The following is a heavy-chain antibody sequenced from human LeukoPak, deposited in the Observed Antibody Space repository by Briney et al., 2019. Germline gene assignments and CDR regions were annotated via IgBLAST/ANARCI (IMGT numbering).Heavy chain of an antibody. CDR3: ARHTPPGIHYDFPSGIDY. CDR2: IYHSGST. D-gene: IGHD3-3*01. CDR1: GGSISSGGYY. J-gene: IGHJ4*02. V-gene: IGHV4-30-2*03. Sequence: SQTLSLTCTVSGGSISSGGYYWSWIRQPPGKGLGWIGYIYHSGSTYYNPSLKSRVTISVDTSKNQFSLKLSSVTAADTAVYYCARHTPPGIHYDFPSGIDYWGQGTLVTVSS.